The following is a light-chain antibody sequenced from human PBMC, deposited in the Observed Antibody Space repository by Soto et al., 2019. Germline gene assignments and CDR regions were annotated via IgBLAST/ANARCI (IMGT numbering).Light chain of an antibody. Sequence: DIQMTQSPSTLSASVGDRVTITCRASQSISDWLAWYQQKPGKAPELLIFDASNLKSGVSSRFSGSGSGTELTLTISRLQPDDVATYYCLQYSSHSWTFGQGTKVDIK. CDR1: QSISDW. CDR3: LQYSSHSWT. CDR2: DAS. J-gene: IGKJ1*01. V-gene: IGKV1-5*01.